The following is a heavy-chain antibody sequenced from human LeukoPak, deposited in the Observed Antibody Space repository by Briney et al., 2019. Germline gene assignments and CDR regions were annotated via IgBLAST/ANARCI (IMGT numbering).Heavy chain of an antibody. CDR1: GGSFSDHFSY. J-gene: IGHJ4*02. D-gene: IGHD6-13*01. Sequence: TSSETLSLTCTVYGGSFSDHFSYWSWIRQPPGKGLEWIGEINYGGTTKSNPSLKSRVIISVDTSKKQFSLKLSSVTAADTAVYYCAGSYRTSWHEDRALDYWGQGTLVTVSS. CDR3: AGSYRTSWHEDRALDY. CDR2: INYGGTT. V-gene: IGHV4-34*01.